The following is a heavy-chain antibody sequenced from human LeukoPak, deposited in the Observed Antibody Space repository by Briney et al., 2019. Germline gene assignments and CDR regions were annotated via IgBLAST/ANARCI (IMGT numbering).Heavy chain of an antibody. V-gene: IGHV1-69*13. CDR3: ARAENYCSSTSCYSLGAFDI. CDR1: GGTFNSYA. CDR2: IIPIFGTA. D-gene: IGHD2-2*01. J-gene: IGHJ3*02. Sequence: GASVKVSCKASGGTFNSYAISWVRQAPGQGLEWMGGIIPIFGTANYAQKFQGRVTITADESTSTAYMELSSLRSEDTAVYYCARAENYCSSTSCYSLGAFDIWGQGTMVTVSS.